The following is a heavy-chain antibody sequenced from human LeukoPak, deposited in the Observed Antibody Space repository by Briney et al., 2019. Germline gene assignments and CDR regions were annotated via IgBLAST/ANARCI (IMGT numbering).Heavy chain of an antibody. J-gene: IGHJ4*02. CDR2: ISGSGDAT. CDR3: ARDYYYDSGGYPIDY. V-gene: IGHV3-23*01. D-gene: IGHD3-22*01. CDR1: GFTFSSYS. Sequence: GGSLRLSCAASGFTFSSYSMNWVRQAPGKGLEWVSAISGSGDATYYADSVKGRFTISRDNSKNTLYVQMNSLRAEDTALYYCARDYYYDSGGYPIDYWGQGALVTVSS.